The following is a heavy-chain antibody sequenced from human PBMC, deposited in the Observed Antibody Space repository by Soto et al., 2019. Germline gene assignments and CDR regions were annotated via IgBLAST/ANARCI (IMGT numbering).Heavy chain of an antibody. CDR2: VSDTGIST. D-gene: IGHD3-22*01. Sequence: PGGSLRLSCAASGFTFRSYALSWVRQAPGKGLEWVSTVSDTGISTYYAGSVTGRFTISRDNSRNTVYLQMNSLRAEDTAVYYCAKSYFESSGFDSWGLGTLVTVSS. CDR1: GFTFRSYA. CDR3: AKSYFESSGFDS. J-gene: IGHJ5*01. V-gene: IGHV3-23*01.